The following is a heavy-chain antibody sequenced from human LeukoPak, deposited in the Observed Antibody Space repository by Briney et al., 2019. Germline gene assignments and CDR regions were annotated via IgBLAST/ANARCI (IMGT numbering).Heavy chain of an antibody. CDR1: GGSISSYY. D-gene: IGHD1-20*01. V-gene: IGHV4-59*01. Sequence: PSETLSLTCTVSGGSISSYYWSWIRQPPGKGREWIGYIYYSGSTNYNPSLKSRVTISVDTSKNQFSLKLSSVTAADTAVYYCARLNNWNDGLDYWGQGTLVTVSS. J-gene: IGHJ4*02. CDR2: IYYSGST. CDR3: ARLNNWNDGLDY.